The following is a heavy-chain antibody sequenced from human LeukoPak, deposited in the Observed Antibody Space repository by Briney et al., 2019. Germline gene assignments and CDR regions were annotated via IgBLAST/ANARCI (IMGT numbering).Heavy chain of an antibody. Sequence: QPGGCLRLSCAASGFTVSSNYMSWVRQAPGKGLEWVSVIYSGGSTYYADSVKGRFTISRDNSKNTLYLQMNSLRAEDTAVYYCARELATIAFDYWGQGTLVTVSS. J-gene: IGHJ4*02. V-gene: IGHV3-66*01. CDR3: ARELATIAFDY. CDR2: IYSGGST. D-gene: IGHD5-24*01. CDR1: GFTVSSNY.